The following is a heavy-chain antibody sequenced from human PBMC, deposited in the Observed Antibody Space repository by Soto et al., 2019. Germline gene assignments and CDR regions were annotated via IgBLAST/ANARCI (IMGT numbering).Heavy chain of an antibody. CDR1: GGSISSSGYY. Sequence: PSETLSLTCTVSGGSISSSGYYWGWIRQPPGKGLEWIGSIYYSGSTYYNPSLKSRVTISVDTSKNQFSLKLSSVTAADTAVYYCARHLFLGGDRPGCVDYWGQGTLVTVSS. J-gene: IGHJ4*02. V-gene: IGHV4-39*01. D-gene: IGHD2-21*02. CDR2: IYYSGST. CDR3: ARHLFLGGDRPGCVDY.